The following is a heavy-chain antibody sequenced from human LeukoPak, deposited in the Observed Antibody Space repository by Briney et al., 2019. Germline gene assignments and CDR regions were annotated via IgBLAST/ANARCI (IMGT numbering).Heavy chain of an antibody. CDR1: GFTFDDYA. J-gene: IGHJ5*01. CDR2: ISWNSGSI. CDR3: ARDNWVDC. Sequence: GGSLRLSCAASGFTFDDYAMHWVRQAPGKGLEWVSGISWNSGSIGYADSVKGRFTISRDNAKNSLYLQMNSLKVEDTAIYYCARDNWVDCWGQGTLVTVSS. V-gene: IGHV3-9*01.